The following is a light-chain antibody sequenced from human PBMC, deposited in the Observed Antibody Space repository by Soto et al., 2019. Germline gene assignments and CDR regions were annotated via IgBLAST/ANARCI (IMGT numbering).Light chain of an antibody. V-gene: IGLV2-14*01. CDR1: SSDVGGYNY. Sequence: QSALTQPASVSGSPGQSITISCTGTSSDVGGYNYVSWYQQHPGKAPKLMIYDVSNRPSGVSKRFSGSKSGNTASLTISGLPADDEADYYCSSYTSLSTRVFGGGTKLTVL. CDR2: DVS. CDR3: SSYTSLSTRV. J-gene: IGLJ2*01.